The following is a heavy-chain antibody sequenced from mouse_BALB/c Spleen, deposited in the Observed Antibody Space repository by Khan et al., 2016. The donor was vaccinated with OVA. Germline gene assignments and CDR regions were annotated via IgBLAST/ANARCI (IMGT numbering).Heavy chain of an antibody. CDR2: INPSNGRT. CDR1: GYTLTSYW. J-gene: IGHJ2*01. Sequence: QVRLQQPGAELVNPGASVNLSCKASGYTLTSYWMHWVKQRPGQGLEWIGEINPSNGRTNYNEKFKSKATLTVDKSSSTAYMQLSSPTSEDSAVYYCARLLINVDYWGQGTTLTVSS. CDR3: ARLLINVDY. D-gene: IGHD2-1*01. V-gene: IGHV1S81*02.